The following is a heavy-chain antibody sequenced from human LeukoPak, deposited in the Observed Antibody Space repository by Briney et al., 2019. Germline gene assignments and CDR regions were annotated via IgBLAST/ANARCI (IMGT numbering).Heavy chain of an antibody. CDR3: AKDIVRGYSSSWSNWFDP. D-gene: IGHD6-13*01. CDR2: ISGDGSGT. V-gene: IGHV3-43*02. J-gene: IGHJ5*02. CDR1: GFTFDDYA. Sequence: GGSLRLSCAASGFTFDDYAMHWVRQTPGKGLEWVSLISGDGSGTYYADSVKGRFTVSRDNSKNSLYLLMNSLRTEDTALCYCAKDIVRGYSSSWSNWFDPWGQGTLVTVSS.